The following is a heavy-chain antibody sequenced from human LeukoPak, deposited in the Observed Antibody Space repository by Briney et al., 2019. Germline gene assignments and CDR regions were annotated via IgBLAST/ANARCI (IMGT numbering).Heavy chain of an antibody. J-gene: IGHJ6*02. D-gene: IGHD3-10*01. CDR3: ARLSPISGRSYYYYGMDV. CDR2: IIPILGIA. Sequence: SVKVSCKSSGYTFTNYGISWVRQAPGQGLERMGRIIPILGIANYAQKFQGRVTITADKSTSTAYMELSRLRSEDTAVYYCARLSPISGRSYYYYGMDVWGQGTTVTVSS. CDR1: GYTFTNYG. V-gene: IGHV1-69*04.